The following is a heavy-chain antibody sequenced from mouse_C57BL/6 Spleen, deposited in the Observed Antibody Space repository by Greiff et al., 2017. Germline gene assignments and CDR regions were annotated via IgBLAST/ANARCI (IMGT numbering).Heavy chain of an antibody. CDR3: AIPVDGYYLAWFAY. CDR1: GYAFSSYW. J-gene: IGHJ3*01. Sequence: QVQLQQSGAELVKPGASVKISCKASGYAFSSYWMNWVKQRPGKGLEWIGQIYPGDGDTNYNGKFKGKATLTADKSSSTAYMQLSSLTSEDSAVXFGAIPVDGYYLAWFAYWGQGTLVTVSA. V-gene: IGHV1-80*01. CDR2: IYPGDGDT. D-gene: IGHD2-3*01.